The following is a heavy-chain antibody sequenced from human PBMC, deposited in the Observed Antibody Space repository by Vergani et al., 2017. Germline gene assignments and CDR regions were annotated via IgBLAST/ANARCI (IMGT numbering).Heavy chain of an antibody. CDR1: GFISSSYW. J-gene: IGHJ6*02. V-gene: IGHV3-7*01. CDR3: VRVPLIRRGSGNYGINNYHGMDV. D-gene: IGHD3-10*01. Sequence: EGQLVESGGDWVQRGGSLRLSCAASGFISSSYWMSWVRQAPGKGLEWVANVNQDGSEKYDVDSVRGRFTISRDNAKNSIYLQMNSLRAEDTGVYFCVRVPLIRRGSGNYGINNYHGMDVWGQGTTVIVSS. CDR2: VNQDGSEK.